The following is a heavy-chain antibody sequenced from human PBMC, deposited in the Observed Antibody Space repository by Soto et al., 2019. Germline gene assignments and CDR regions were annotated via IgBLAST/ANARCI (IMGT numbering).Heavy chain of an antibody. CDR3: ARVTYYYDSSGYYPSNWFDP. D-gene: IGHD3-22*01. Sequence: SETLSLTCAVSGGSISSGGYSWSWIRQPPGKGLEWIGYIYHSGSTYYNPSLKSRVTISVDRSKNQFSLKLSSVTAADTAVYYCARVTYYYDSSGYYPSNWFDPWGQGTPVTVSS. V-gene: IGHV4-30-2*01. CDR2: IYHSGST. J-gene: IGHJ5*02. CDR1: GGSISSGGYS.